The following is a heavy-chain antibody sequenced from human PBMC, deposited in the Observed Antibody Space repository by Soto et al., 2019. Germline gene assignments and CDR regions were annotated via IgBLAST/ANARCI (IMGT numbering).Heavy chain of an antibody. D-gene: IGHD4-17*01. J-gene: IGHJ5*02. CDR1: CGSISSGGYY. V-gene: IGHV4-31*03. CDR3: ARADDYGEGWFDP. Sequence: SETLSLTCTVSCGSISSGGYYWSWIRQHPGKGLEWIGYIYYSGSTYYNPSLKSRVTISVDTSKNQFSLKLSSVTAADTAVYYCARADDYGEGWFDPWGQGTLVTVSS. CDR2: IYYSGST.